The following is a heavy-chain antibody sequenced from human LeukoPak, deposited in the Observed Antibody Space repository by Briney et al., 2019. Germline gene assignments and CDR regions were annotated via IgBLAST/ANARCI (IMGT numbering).Heavy chain of an antibody. V-gene: IGHV5-51*01. J-gene: IGHJ4*02. CDR1: GDSFTSYW. CDR2: IYPGDSDT. D-gene: IGHD3-16*01. Sequence: GESLKISCKGSGDSFTSYWIGWVRQMPGKGLEWMGIIYPGDSDTRYSPSFQDQVTISADKSISTAYLQWSSLKASDTAMYYCARHPEGSYGPSSGFDYWGQGTLVTVSS. CDR3: ARHPEGSYGPSSGFDY.